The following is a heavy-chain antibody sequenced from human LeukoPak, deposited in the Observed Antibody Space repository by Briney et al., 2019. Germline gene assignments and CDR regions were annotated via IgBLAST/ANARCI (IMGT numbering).Heavy chain of an antibody. CDR2: VYSGGST. CDR3: ARGGSGTYYSFDY. Sequence: PGGSLRLSCAASGFTVSSDHMSWVRQAPGKGLEWVSAVYSGGSTYYADSVKGRFTISRDNSKNTLCLQMNSLRAEDTAVYYCARGGSGTYYSFDYWGQGTLVTVSS. V-gene: IGHV3-66*02. D-gene: IGHD1-26*01. J-gene: IGHJ4*02. CDR1: GFTVSSDH.